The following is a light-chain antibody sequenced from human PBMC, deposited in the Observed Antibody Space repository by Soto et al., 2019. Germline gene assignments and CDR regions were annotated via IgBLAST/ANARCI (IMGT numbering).Light chain of an antibody. CDR2: EVS. CDR1: SSDVGGYNY. V-gene: IGLV2-14*01. J-gene: IGLJ1*01. CDR3: SSYTSSSPLYV. Sequence: QSALTQPASVSGSPGQSITISCTGTSSDVGGYNYGSWYQQHPGKAPKLMIYEVSNRPSGVSNHFSGSKSGNTASLTISGLQAEDEADYYCSSYTSSSPLYVFGTGTQVTVL.